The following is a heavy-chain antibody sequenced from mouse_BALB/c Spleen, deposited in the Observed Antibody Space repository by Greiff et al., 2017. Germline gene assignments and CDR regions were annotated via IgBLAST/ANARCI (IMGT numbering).Heavy chain of an antibody. CDR1: GFTFSDYG. CDR2: ISNLAYSI. D-gene: IGHD2-3*01. Sequence: EVKLVESGGGLVQPGGSRKLSCAASGFTFSDYGMAWVRQAPGKGPEWVAFISNLAYSIYYADTVTGRFTISRENAKNTLYLEMSSLRSEDTAMYYCARGGTGYDGYYCFDYWGQGTTLTVSS. CDR3: ARGGTGYDGYYCFDY. V-gene: IGHV5-15*02. J-gene: IGHJ2*01.